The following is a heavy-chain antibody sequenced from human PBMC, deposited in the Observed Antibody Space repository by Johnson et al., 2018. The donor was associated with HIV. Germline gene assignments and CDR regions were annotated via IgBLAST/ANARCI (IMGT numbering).Heavy chain of an antibody. D-gene: IGHD4-17*01. V-gene: IGHV3-30*18. CDR1: GFTLSSNY. J-gene: IGHJ3*02. CDR2: ISYDGSNQ. Sequence: QVQLVESGGGLIQPGGSLRLSCAASGFTLSSNYMSWVRQAPGKGLEWVAVISYDGSNQYYADSVKGRFTISRDNSKNTVFLQMNSLRAEDTAVYYCAKTQHRVTTVTTVSDAFDIWGQGTMVTVSS. CDR3: AKTQHRVTTVTTVSDAFDI.